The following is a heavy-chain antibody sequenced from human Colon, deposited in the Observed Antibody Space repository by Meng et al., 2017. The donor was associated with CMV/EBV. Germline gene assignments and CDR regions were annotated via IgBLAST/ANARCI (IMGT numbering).Heavy chain of an antibody. V-gene: IGHV1-2*02. D-gene: IGHD1-26*01. J-gene: IGHJ4*02. CDR2: INSNSGAT. Sequence: GELAQSWADVEKLCASVKFACKPSVYTSSDYHTHCVRQAPGPGLEWMGWINSNSGATDYAQKFQGRFTMTRDTSITTVYMELSSLRSDDTAVYYCARDPSGSRVPFDYWGQGSLVTVSS. CDR1: VYTSSDYH. CDR3: ARDPSGSRVPFDY.